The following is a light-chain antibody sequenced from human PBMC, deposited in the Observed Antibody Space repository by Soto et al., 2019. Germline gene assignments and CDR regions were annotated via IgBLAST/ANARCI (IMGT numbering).Light chain of an antibody. CDR2: GAS. CDR3: QQSYSSPRIT. J-gene: IGKJ5*01. V-gene: IGKV1-39*01. CDR1: QSVITD. Sequence: DIQMTQSPSSLSASVGDRVTITCRASQSVITDLNWYQQKPGRAPKLLIYGASRLQSGVPSRFSGSGSGTEFTLTISSPQPEDFATYFCQQSYSSPRITFGQGTRPEIK.